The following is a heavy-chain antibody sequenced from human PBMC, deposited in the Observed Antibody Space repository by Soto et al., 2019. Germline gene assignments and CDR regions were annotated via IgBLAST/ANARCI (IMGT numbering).Heavy chain of an antibody. J-gene: IGHJ4*02. V-gene: IGHV4-31*03. Sequence: LSLTCTVSGGSISSGGYYWSWIRQHPAKSLQWIGYIYYSGSTYYNPSLKSRVTISVDTSKNQFSLKLSSVTAADTAAYYCAGGPVKQQLADYYFDYWGQGTLVTVSS. CDR1: GGSISSGGYY. D-gene: IGHD6-13*01. CDR3: AGGPVKQQLADYYFDY. CDR2: IYYSGST.